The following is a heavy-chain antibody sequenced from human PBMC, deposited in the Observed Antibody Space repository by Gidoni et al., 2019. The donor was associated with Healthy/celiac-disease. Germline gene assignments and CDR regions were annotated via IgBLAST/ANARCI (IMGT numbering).Heavy chain of an antibody. V-gene: IGHV3-9*01. J-gene: IGHJ6*02. CDR3: AKDISVAVAGDYYGMDV. D-gene: IGHD6-19*01. CDR2: ISWNSGSI. Sequence: EVQLVESGGGLVQPGRSLRLSCAASGFTFDAYAMHWFRQPTGKGLELVSVISWNSGSIGYADSVKGRFTISRDNAKNSLYLQMNSLRTEDTALYYCAKDISVAVAGDYYGMDVWGQGTTVTVSS. CDR1: GFTFDAYA.